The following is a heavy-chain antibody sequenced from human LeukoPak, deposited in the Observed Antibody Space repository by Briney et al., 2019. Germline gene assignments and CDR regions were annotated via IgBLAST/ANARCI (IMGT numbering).Heavy chain of an antibody. CDR2: ISSSSSYI. D-gene: IGHD4-17*01. CDR1: GFTFSSYS. J-gene: IGHJ4*02. Sequence: GGSLRLSCAASGFTFSSYSMNRVRQAPGKGLEWVSSISSSSSYIYYADSVKGRFTISRDNAKNSLYLQMNSLRAEDTAVYYCARGTPYYGDYLPKDYWGQGTLVTVSS. CDR3: ARGTPYYGDYLPKDY. V-gene: IGHV3-21*01.